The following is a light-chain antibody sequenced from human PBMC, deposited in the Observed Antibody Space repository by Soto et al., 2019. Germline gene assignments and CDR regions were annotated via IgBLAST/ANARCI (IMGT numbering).Light chain of an antibody. V-gene: IGLV1-44*01. CDR1: SSNIGGNT. CDR3: AAWDDSLNGPV. Sequence: QSVLTQPPSASGTPGQRVTITCSGRSSNIGGNTVSWYQQLPGTAPKLLIYSNNQRASGVPDRFSGSKSGTSASLAISGLQSEDEAEYYCAAWDDSLNGPVFGGGTKLTVL. J-gene: IGLJ2*01. CDR2: SNN.